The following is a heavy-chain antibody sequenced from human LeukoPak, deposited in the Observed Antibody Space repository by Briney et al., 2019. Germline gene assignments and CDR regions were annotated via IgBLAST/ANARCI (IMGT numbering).Heavy chain of an antibody. J-gene: IGHJ4*02. CDR1: GFTFSSYA. D-gene: IGHD6-19*01. CDR2: IKPDGSEK. V-gene: IGHV3-7*05. CDR3: ARGRMAVAGSYEY. Sequence: PGGSLRLSCAASGFTFSSYAMSWVRQAPGKGLECVANIKPDGSEKHYVDSAEGRFTISRDNAKNSLFLQMNSLRAEDTAVYYCARGRMAVAGSYEYWGQGTLVTVSS.